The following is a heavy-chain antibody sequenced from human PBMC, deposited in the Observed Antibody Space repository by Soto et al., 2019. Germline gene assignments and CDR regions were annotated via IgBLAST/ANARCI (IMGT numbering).Heavy chain of an antibody. V-gene: IGHV4-31*03. CDR2: IYYSGST. J-gene: IGHJ5*02. Sequence: QVQLQESGPGLVKFSQTLSLTCTVSGGSINSDDYFWSWIRQQPGKGLEWIGYIYYSGSTYYNPSLKSRVTISIDTSKNQFSLNLTSVTAADTAVYYCARNDNWFDPWGQGTLVTVSS. CDR1: GGSINSDDYF. CDR3: ARNDNWFDP.